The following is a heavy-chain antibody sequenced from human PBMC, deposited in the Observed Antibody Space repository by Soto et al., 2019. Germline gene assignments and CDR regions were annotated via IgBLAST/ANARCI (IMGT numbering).Heavy chain of an antibody. CDR3: ARYNYVSGSDL. CDR2: ISAYYGNT. J-gene: IGHJ5*02. CDR1: GYTFTSYG. Sequence: ASVKFSCKASGYTFTSYGISWVRQAPGQGLECMGWISAYYGNTNYAQKFQGRVTMTTXTXXSXXXMXLXXLRXDETAVYYCARYNYVSGSDLWGQGTQVTFTS. D-gene: IGHD3-10*01. V-gene: IGHV1-18*01.